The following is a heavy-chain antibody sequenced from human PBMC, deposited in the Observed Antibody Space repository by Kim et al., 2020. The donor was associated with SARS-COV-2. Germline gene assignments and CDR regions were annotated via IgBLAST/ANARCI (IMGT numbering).Heavy chain of an antibody. CDR1: GFTFSNAW. Sequence: GGSLRLSCAASGFTFSNAWMSWVRQAPGKGLEWVGRIKSKTDGGTTDYAAPVKGRFTISRDDSKNTLYLQMNSLKTEDTAVYYCTTVMNEQWLVRQSWGQGTLVTVSS. J-gene: IGHJ1*01. CDR3: TTVMNEQWLVRQS. D-gene: IGHD6-19*01. V-gene: IGHV3-15*01. CDR2: IKSKTDGGTT.